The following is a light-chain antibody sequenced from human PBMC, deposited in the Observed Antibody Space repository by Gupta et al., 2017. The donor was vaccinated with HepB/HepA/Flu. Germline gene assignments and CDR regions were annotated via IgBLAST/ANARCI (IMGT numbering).Light chain of an antibody. V-gene: IGKV3-11*01. Sequence: EIVLTQSPATLSLSSGERATLSCRASQSVSSNLAWYQQKPGQAPRLLIYYASNRATGIPARFSGSGSGTDFTLTISSLEPEDFAVYYCQQRSKWPVTFGGGTKVEFK. J-gene: IGKJ4*01. CDR3: QQRSKWPVT. CDR1: QSVSSN. CDR2: YAS.